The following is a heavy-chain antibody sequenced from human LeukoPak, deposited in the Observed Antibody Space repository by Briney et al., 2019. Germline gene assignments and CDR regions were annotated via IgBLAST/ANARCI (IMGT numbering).Heavy chain of an antibody. CDR2: INYSGST. D-gene: IGHD3-22*01. CDR3: ARHNAPVGIVVVITDFDY. CDR1: GGSISSSSYY. J-gene: IGHJ4*02. Sequence: ETLSLTCTVSGGSISSSSYYWGWIRQPPGKGLEWIGSINYSGSTYYNPSLKSRVTISVDTSKNQSSLKLSSVTAADTAVYYCARHNAPVGIVVVITDFDYWGQGTLVTVSS. V-gene: IGHV4-39*01.